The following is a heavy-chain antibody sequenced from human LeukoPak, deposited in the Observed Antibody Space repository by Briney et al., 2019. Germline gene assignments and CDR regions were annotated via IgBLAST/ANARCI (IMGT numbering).Heavy chain of an antibody. CDR1: GGSFSGYY. V-gene: IGHV4-34*01. Sequence: PSETLSLTCAVYGGSFSGYYWSWIRQPPGKGLEWIGEINHSGSTNYNPSLKSRVTISVDTSKNQFSLKLSSVTAADTAVYYCAREWRDVVATAHSLAPTYYYYYYMDVWGKGTTVTVSS. D-gene: IGHD5-12*01. CDR3: AREWRDVVATAHSLAPTYYYYYYMDV. CDR2: INHSGST. J-gene: IGHJ6*03.